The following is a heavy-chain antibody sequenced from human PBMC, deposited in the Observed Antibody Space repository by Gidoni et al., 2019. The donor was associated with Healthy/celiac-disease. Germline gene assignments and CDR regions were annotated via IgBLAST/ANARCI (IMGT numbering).Heavy chain of an antibody. J-gene: IGHJ5*02. D-gene: IGHD3-9*01. CDR3: ARGTRYDGNWFDP. CDR2: ISSSSSTI. CDR1: GFPFSSYS. V-gene: IGHV3-48*04. Sequence: EVQLVESGGGLVQPGGSLRISCAASGFPFSSYSMNWVRQAPGKGLEWVSYISSSSSTIYYADSVKGRFTISRDNAKNSLYLQMNSLRAEDTAVYYCARGTRYDGNWFDPWGQGTLVTVSS.